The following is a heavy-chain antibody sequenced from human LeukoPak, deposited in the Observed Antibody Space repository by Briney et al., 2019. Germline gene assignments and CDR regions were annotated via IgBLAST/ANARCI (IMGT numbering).Heavy chain of an antibody. CDR1: GYTFTSYD. CDR2: MNPNSGNT. V-gene: IGHV1-8*01. CDR3: ARAGWKVTAPDY. J-gene: IGHJ4*02. D-gene: IGHD2-21*02. Sequence: ASVXVSCKASGYTFTSYDINWVRXATGQGLEWMGWMNPNSGNTGYAQKFQGRVTMTRNTSISTAYMELSSLRSEDTAVYYCARAGWKVTAPDYWGQGTLVTVSS.